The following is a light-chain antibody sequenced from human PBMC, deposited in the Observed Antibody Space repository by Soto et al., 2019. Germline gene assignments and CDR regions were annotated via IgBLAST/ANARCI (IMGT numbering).Light chain of an antibody. CDR1: QSVRSSY. Sequence: IVLTQSPRTLPLSPGERATLSCRASQSVRSSYLAWDQQKPGQAPRLLSYGASSRATRIPDRFRGSGSGTDFTLTISRLEPEDFAVYYCQQYGSSPWTFGQGTKVDI. CDR2: GAS. J-gene: IGKJ1*01. V-gene: IGKV3-20*01. CDR3: QQYGSSPWT.